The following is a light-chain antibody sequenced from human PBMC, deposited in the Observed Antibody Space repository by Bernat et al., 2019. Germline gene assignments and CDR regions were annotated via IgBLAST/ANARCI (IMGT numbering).Light chain of an antibody. Sequence: QAGLTQPPSVSKGLRQTATLTCTGDSNNVGNQGAAWLQQHQGHPPKLLSYRNNNRPSGISERFSVSRSGNTASLTITGLQPEDEADYYCSAWDSSLSAYVFGTGTKVTVL. J-gene: IGLJ1*01. CDR1: SNNVGNQG. V-gene: IGLV10-54*04. CDR3: SAWDSSLSAYV. CDR2: RNN.